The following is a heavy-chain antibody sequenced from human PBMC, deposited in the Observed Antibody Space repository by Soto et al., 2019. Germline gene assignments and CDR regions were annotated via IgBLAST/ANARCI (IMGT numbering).Heavy chain of an antibody. Sequence: ASVKVSCKASGNTVPNYAIHWVRQAPGQGLEWMGIINPSGGSTSYAQKFQGRVTMTRDTSISTAYMELSRLRSDDTAVYYCARERAETIAAADNYYYYYGMDVWGQGTTVTVSS. CDR3: ARERAETIAAADNYYYYYGMDV. V-gene: IGHV1-46*01. CDR1: GNTVPNYA. J-gene: IGHJ6*02. CDR2: INPSGGST. D-gene: IGHD6-13*01.